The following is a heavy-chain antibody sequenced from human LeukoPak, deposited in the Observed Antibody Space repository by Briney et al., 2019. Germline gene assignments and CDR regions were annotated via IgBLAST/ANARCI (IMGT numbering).Heavy chain of an antibody. CDR1: GFTFSSYT. CDR2: ISSSSSYT. V-gene: IGHV3-21*01. J-gene: IGHJ4*02. Sequence: GGSLRLSCAASGFTFSSYTMNWVRQAPGKGLEWVSCISSSSSYTYYADSVKGRFTISRDNAKNSLYLQMNSLRAEDTAVYYCARDLYGLGSDGDFDCWGQGTLVTVSS. CDR3: ARDLYGLGSDGDFDC. D-gene: IGHD3-10*01.